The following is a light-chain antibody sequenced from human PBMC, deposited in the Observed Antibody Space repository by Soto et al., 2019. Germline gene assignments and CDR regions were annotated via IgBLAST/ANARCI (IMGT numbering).Light chain of an antibody. Sequence: DIQMTQSPSTLSATVGDRVTITCRASQSISSWLAWYQQKPGKAPKLLIYDASSLESGVPSRFNGSGSGTEFTLTISCLQPDDFATYYCQQYNSYSPWTFGQGTKV. V-gene: IGKV1-5*01. J-gene: IGKJ1*01. CDR2: DAS. CDR3: QQYNSYSPWT. CDR1: QSISSW.